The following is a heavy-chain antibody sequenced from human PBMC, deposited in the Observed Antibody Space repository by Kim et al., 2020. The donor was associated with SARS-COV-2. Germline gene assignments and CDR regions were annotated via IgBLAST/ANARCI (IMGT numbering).Heavy chain of an antibody. J-gene: IGHJ6*02. V-gene: IGHV1-69*01. D-gene: IGHD6-13*01. CDR3: ARVGQQLVSYYYGMDV. Sequence: KFQGRVTITADESTSTAYMELSSLRSEDTAVYYCARVGQQLVSYYYGMDVWGQGTTVTVSS.